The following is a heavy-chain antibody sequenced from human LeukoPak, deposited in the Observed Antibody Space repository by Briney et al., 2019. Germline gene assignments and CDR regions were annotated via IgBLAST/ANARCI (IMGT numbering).Heavy chain of an antibody. D-gene: IGHD5-12*01. CDR1: GFTFSTSW. CDR3: ARGPSGYHNT. Sequence: GGSLRLSCAASGFTFSTSWMTWVRQAPGKGLEWVSAISSSGGSTYYADSVKGRFTISRDNSKNTLYLQMNSLRAEDTAVYYCARGPSGYHNTGGQGTLVTVSS. J-gene: IGHJ4*02. CDR2: ISSSGGST. V-gene: IGHV3-23*01.